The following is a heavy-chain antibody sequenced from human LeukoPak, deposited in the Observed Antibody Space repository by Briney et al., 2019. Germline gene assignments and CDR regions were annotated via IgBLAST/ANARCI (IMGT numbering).Heavy chain of an antibody. J-gene: IGHJ4*02. Sequence: SETLSLTCTVSGYSISSGYYWGWIRQPPGNGLEWIGSIYHSGSTYYNPSLKSRVTISVDTSKNQFSLKLSSVTAADTAVYYCARDRYCSSTSCYAQFDYWGQGTLVTVSS. D-gene: IGHD2-2*01. CDR3: ARDRYCSSTSCYAQFDY. CDR1: GYSISSGYY. V-gene: IGHV4-38-2*02. CDR2: IYHSGST.